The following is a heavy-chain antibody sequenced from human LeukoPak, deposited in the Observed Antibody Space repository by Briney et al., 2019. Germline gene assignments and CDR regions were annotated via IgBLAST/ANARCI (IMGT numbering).Heavy chain of an antibody. J-gene: IGHJ4*02. CDR1: GYTLTELS. CDR2: FDPEDGET. V-gene: IGHV1-24*01. Sequence: ASLKVSFKVSGYTLTELSMDWVRQAPGKGVEGMGGFDPEDGETIYSQKCQGRVTMTEDTTTDTAYMELSSLRSEDTAVYYCATPPPFFGVVPYYFDYWGQGTLVTVSS. D-gene: IGHD3-3*01. CDR3: ATPPPFFGVVPYYFDY.